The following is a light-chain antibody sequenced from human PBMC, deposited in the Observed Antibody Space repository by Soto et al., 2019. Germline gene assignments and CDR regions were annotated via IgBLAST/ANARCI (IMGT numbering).Light chain of an antibody. J-gene: IGLJ1*01. CDR1: SSDVGGYNY. CDR3: TPYTSSSTYV. Sequence: QSALTQPASVSGSPGQSITISCTGTSSDVGGYNYVSWYQQHPGKAPKLMIYEVSNRPSGVSNRFSGSKSGNTASLTISGVQAEDEADYNCTPYTSSSTYVFGPGTKLTVL. CDR2: EVS. V-gene: IGLV2-14*01.